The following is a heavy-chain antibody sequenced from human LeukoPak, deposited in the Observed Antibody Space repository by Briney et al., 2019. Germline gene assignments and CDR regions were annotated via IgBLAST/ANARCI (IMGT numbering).Heavy chain of an antibody. V-gene: IGHV4-4*07. CDR1: GGSISSYY. CDR3: ASGYGSGSYRDAFDI. D-gene: IGHD3-10*01. Sequence: PSETLSLTCTVSGGSISSYYWSWIRQPAGKGLEWIGRINTSGSTNYNPSLKSRVTISVDTSKNQFSLKLSSVTAADTAVYYCASGYGSGSYRDAFDIWGQGTMVTVSS. CDR2: INTSGST. J-gene: IGHJ3*02.